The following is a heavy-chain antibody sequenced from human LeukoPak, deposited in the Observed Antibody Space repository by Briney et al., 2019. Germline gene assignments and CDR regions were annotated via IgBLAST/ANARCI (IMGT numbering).Heavy chain of an antibody. V-gene: IGHV1-46*01. CDR3: ARGRSIAVPGTDWFDP. CDR1: GYTFTSHY. J-gene: IGHJ5*02. CDR2: INPSGGAT. Sequence: ASVKVSCRASGYTFTSHYMHWVRQAPGQGLEWMGRINPSGGATAYAQKFQGRVTMTRDTSTSTVHMELSSLRSEDTADYYCARGRSIAVPGTDWFDPWGQGTLVIVSS. D-gene: IGHD6-19*01.